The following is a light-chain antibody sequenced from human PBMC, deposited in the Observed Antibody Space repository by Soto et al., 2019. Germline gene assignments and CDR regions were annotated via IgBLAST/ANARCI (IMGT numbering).Light chain of an antibody. V-gene: IGKV3-15*01. Sequence: EIEMTQSPATLSVSPGDRVTISCRASQSVSSNLAWYQQKPGKAPRLLIYGASTRHTGIPARFSGSGSGTEFTLTIRSLQSEDFAVYSCQHYNNVPRTFGQGTKGDIK. J-gene: IGKJ1*01. CDR2: GAS. CDR1: QSVSSN. CDR3: QHYNNVPRT.